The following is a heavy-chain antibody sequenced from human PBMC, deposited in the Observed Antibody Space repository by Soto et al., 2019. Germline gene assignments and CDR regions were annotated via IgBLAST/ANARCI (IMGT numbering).Heavy chain of an antibody. Sequence: QEQLVESGGGVVQPGRSLRLSCAASGFTFSDYGMHWVRQAPGKGLEWVAVISYDESNKYSADSVKGRFTISRDNSKXXXXXXXXXXXXXXXXXXXXXXXXTRKGHYYYGMDVWGQGITVTVSS. V-gene: IGHV3-30*03. CDR2: ISYDESNK. CDR3: XXXXTRKGHYYYGMDV. D-gene: IGHD2-2*01. CDR1: GFTFSDYG. J-gene: IGHJ6*02.